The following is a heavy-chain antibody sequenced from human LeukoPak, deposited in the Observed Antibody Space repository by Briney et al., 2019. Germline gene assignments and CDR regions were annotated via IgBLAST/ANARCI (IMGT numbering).Heavy chain of an antibody. CDR3: ARRLSLRFDAFAV. Sequence: PGGSLRLSCAASGFTFSSYAMHWVRQAPGKGLEWVAVISYDGSNKYYADSVKGRFTISRDTSKNTLFLQMNSLRAEDTALYYCARRLSLRFDAFAVWGPGTVVTVSS. D-gene: IGHD2-21*02. CDR2: ISYDGSNK. CDR1: GFTFSSYA. V-gene: IGHV3-30-3*01. J-gene: IGHJ3*01.